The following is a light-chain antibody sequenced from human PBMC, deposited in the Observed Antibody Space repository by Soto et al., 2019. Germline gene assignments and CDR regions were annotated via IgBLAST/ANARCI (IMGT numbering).Light chain of an antibody. J-gene: IGLJ1*01. CDR2: SNN. CDR3: ATWDDSLNGYV. Sequence: QSVLTQPPSASGSPGQRVTSSCSGSYSNVGSNAVNWYQQLPGTAPTLLIYSNNERLSGVPDRFSGSKSGTSASLAISGLQSEDEADYYCATWDDSLNGYVFGTGTKLTVL. CDR1: YSNVGSNA. V-gene: IGLV1-44*01.